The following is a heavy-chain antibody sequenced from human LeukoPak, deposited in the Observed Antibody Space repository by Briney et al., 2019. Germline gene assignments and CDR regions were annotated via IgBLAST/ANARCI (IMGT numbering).Heavy chain of an antibody. Sequence: GGSLRLSCAASGFTFSSYGMRWVRQAPGKGLEWVAVIWYDGSNKYYADSVKGRFTISRDNSKNTLYLQMNSLRAEDTAVYYCARDQGYCSGGSCFPKESFDYWGQGTLVTVSS. J-gene: IGHJ4*02. CDR1: GFTFSSYG. D-gene: IGHD2-15*01. V-gene: IGHV3-33*01. CDR2: IWYDGSNK. CDR3: ARDQGYCSGGSCFPKESFDY.